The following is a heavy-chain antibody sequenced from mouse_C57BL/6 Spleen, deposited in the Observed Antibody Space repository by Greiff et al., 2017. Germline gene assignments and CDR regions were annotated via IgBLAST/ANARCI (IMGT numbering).Heavy chain of an antibody. CDR3: ARIFYYYAMDY. Sequence: QVQLQQSGAELVKPGASVKISCKASGYAFSSYWMNWVKQRPGKGLEWIGQIYPGDGDTNYNGKFKGKATLTADKSSSTAYMQLSSLTSEDSAVYFCARIFYYYAMDYWGQGTSVTVSS. J-gene: IGHJ4*01. CDR2: IYPGDGDT. V-gene: IGHV1-80*01. CDR1: GYAFSSYW.